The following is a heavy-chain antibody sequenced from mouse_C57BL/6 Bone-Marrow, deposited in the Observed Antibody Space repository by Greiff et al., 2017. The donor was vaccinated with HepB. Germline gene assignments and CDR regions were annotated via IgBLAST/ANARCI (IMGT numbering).Heavy chain of an antibody. CDR1: GFSFNTYA. CDR2: IRSKSNNYAT. CDR3: VRDYGRPNFDY. V-gene: IGHV10-1*01. D-gene: IGHD1-1*01. Sequence: DVQLVESGGGLVQPKGSLKLSCAASGFSFNTYAMNWVRQAPGKGLEWVARIRSKSNNYATYYADSVKDRFTISRDDSESMLYLQMNNLKTEDTAMYYCVRDYGRPNFDYWGQGTTLTVSS. J-gene: IGHJ2*01.